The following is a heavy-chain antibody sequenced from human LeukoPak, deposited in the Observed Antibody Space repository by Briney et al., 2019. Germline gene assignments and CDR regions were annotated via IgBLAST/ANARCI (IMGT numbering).Heavy chain of an antibody. CDR2: ISSSSSTI. J-gene: IGHJ3*02. CDR3: ARPLGYCSSTSCYTDDAFDI. CDR1: GFTFSSYS. Sequence: GGSLRLSCAASGFTFSSYSMNWVRQAPGKGLEWVSYISSSSSTIYYADSVKGRFTISRDNAKNSLYLQMNSLRAEDTAVYYCARPLGYCSSTSCYTDDAFDIWGQGTMVTVSS. V-gene: IGHV3-48*01. D-gene: IGHD2-2*02.